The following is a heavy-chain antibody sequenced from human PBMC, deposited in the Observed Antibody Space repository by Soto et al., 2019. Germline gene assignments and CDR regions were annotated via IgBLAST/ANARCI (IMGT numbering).Heavy chain of an antibody. CDR1: GFTFSTYW. CDR2: LDQDGSER. CDR3: VCGGNFFVY. J-gene: IGHJ4*02. V-gene: IGHV3-7*01. Sequence: EVQLVESGGGLVQPGGSLRLSCAASGFTFSTYWMTWVRRPPGKGLEWVANLDQDGSERYYVDSVRGRCTISRDNAKNSLYLQMNSLRAEDTAVYYCVCGGNFFVYWGPGTLVTVSP. D-gene: IGHD3-16*01.